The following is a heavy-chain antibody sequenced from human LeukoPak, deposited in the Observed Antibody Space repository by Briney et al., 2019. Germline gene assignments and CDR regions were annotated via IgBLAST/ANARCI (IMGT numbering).Heavy chain of an antibody. CDR2: IIPIFGTA. V-gene: IGHV1-69*05. Sequence: SVKVSCKASGGTFSSYAISWVRQAPGQGLEWMGGIIPIFGTANYAQKFQGRVTITTDESTSTAYMELSSLRSEDTAVYYCARGPVLYGSGSYYKKVYYYMDVWGKGTTVTVSS. CDR3: ARGPVLYGSGSYYKKVYYYMDV. D-gene: IGHD3-10*01. J-gene: IGHJ6*03. CDR1: GGTFSSYA.